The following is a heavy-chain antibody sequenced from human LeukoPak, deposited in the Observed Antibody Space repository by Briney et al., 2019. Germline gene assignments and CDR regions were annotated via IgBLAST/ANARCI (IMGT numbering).Heavy chain of an antibody. V-gene: IGHV4-39*07. CDR2: IYYSGST. CDR1: GGSISSSNFY. Sequence: SETLSLTCTVSGGSISSSNFYWGWIRQPPGKVLEWIGSIYYSGSTYYNSSLKSRVTISVDTSKNQFSLKLSSVTAADTAVYYCAREIPDGGYFDYWGQGTLVTVSS. D-gene: IGHD3-3*01. CDR3: AREIPDGGYFDY. J-gene: IGHJ4*02.